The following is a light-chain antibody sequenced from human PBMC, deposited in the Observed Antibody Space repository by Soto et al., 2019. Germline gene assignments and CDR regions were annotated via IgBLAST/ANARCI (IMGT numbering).Light chain of an antibody. CDR3: QQYSNWPLT. CDR2: GAS. V-gene: IGKV3-15*01. J-gene: IGKJ4*01. Sequence: EILMTQSPATLSVSPGERATLSCRASQSVSSNLAWYQQKPGHAPRLLIFGASTRASGIPARFSASGSGTEFSLTISSLQSEDFAVYYCQQYSNWPLTFGGGTKVDIK. CDR1: QSVSSN.